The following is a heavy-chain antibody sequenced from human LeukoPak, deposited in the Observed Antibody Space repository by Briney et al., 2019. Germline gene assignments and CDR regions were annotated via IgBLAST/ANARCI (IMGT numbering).Heavy chain of an antibody. J-gene: IGHJ6*03. CDR3: ARGYDSSGYYYSYYYYYYMDV. Sequence: ASVKVSCKASGYTFTSYDINWVRQATGQGLEWMGWMNPNSGNTGYAQKFQGRVTITRNTSISTAYMELSSLRSEDTAAYYCARGYDSSGYYYSYYYYYYMDVWGKGTTVTVSS. CDR1: GYTFTSYD. D-gene: IGHD3-22*01. CDR2: MNPNSGNT. V-gene: IGHV1-8*03.